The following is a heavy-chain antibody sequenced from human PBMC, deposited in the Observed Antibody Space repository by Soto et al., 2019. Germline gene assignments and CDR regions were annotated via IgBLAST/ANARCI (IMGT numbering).Heavy chain of an antibody. V-gene: IGHV4-34*01. D-gene: IGHD4-17*01. Sequence: QVQLQQWGAGLLKPSETLSLTCAVYGGSFSGYYWSWIRQPPGKGLEWIGEINHSGSTNYNPSLKSRVTISVDTSKNQFSVKLSSVTAADTAVYCRARGREDTVTTRSPERFDYWGQGTLVTVSS. CDR2: INHSGST. CDR1: GGSFSGYY. J-gene: IGHJ4*02. CDR3: ARGREDTVTTRSPERFDY.